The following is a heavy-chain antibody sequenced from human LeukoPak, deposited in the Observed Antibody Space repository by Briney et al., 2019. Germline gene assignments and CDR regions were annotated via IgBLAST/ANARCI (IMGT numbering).Heavy chain of an antibody. CDR1: GFTFRSYW. D-gene: IGHD1-26*01. V-gene: IGHV3-74*01. CDR2: INSDGSST. Sequence: GGSLRPSCAASGFTFRSYWMHWVRQAPGKGLVWVSRINSDGSSTSYGDSVKGRFTISRDNAKNTLYQQMNSLRAEDTAVYYCARDGRSYEDYWGQGTLVTVSS. J-gene: IGHJ4*02. CDR3: ARDGRSYEDY.